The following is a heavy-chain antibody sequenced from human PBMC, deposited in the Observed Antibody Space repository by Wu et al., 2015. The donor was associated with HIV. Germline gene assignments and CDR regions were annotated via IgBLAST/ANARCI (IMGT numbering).Heavy chain of an antibody. D-gene: IGHD2-2*01. CDR3: ARRKEPIVVVPAANYYYYYGMDV. J-gene: IGHJ6*02. Sequence: QVQLLQSGAEVKNPGSSVRVSCKASGATFTSYALSWVRQAPGQGLEWMGRLIPMYGTANYAQKFQGRVTITTDESTSTAYMELSSLRSEDTAVYYCARRKEPIVVVPAANYYYYYGMDVWGQGTTVTVSS. CDR1: GATFTSYA. CDR2: LIPMYGTA. V-gene: IGHV1-69*05.